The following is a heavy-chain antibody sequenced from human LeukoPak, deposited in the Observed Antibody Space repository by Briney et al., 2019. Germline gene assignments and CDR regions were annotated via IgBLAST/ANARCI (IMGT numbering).Heavy chain of an antibody. Sequence: PGGSLRLSCAASEFTFSRYWMSWVRQAPGKGLEWVANIKKDGSEKYYVDSVKGRFTISRDNAKNSLYLQMNSLRAEDTAVYYCARIPWAEGNSFDYWGQGTLVTVSS. CDR2: IKKDGSEK. CDR1: EFTFSRYW. V-gene: IGHV3-7*01. CDR3: ARIPWAEGNSFDY. J-gene: IGHJ4*02. D-gene: IGHD3-16*01.